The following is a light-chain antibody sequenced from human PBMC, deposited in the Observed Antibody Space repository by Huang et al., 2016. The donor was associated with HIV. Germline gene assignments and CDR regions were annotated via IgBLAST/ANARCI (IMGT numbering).Light chain of an antibody. CDR2: WAS. J-gene: IGKJ1*01. CDR3: QQYYNTPS. CDR1: QSVLYSSNNKNS. V-gene: IGKV4-1*01. Sequence: DIVMTQSPDSLTVSLGERATINCKSSQSVLYSSNNKNSLAWYQQKPGQPPKLLIYWASTRESGVPDRFSGSGSGTDFTLTISSLQAEDVAVYYCQQYYNTPSFGQGTKVEIK.